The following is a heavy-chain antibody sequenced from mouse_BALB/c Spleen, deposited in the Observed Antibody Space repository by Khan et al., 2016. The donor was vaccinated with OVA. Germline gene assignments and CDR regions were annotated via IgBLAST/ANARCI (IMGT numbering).Heavy chain of an antibody. CDR2: ISYSGST. Sequence: EVELVESGPGLVKPSQSLSLTCTVTGYTITSGYGWNWIRQFPGNKLERMGYISYSGSTNYNPTLKSRTSITRDTSKNPFFLQLNSVTTEDTATYYCARTARIKYWGQGTTLTVSS. J-gene: IGHJ2*01. CDR1: GYTITSGYG. CDR3: ARTARIKY. V-gene: IGHV3-2*02. D-gene: IGHD1-2*01.